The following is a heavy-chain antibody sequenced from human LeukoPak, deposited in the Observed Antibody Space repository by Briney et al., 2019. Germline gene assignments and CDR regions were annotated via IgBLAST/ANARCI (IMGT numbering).Heavy chain of an antibody. CDR2: ISSSSSYI. V-gene: IGHV3-21*01. CDR3: ARDSRLYCSSVSCHIDAFDI. Sequence: SGGSLRLSCAASGFTFSTYSMNWVRQAPGKGLEWVSSISSSSSYIYYADSVKGRFTISRDNAKNSLYLHMNSLRAEDTAVYYCARDSRLYCSSVSCHIDAFDIWGQGTMVTVSS. J-gene: IGHJ3*02. D-gene: IGHD2-2*01. CDR1: GFTFSTYS.